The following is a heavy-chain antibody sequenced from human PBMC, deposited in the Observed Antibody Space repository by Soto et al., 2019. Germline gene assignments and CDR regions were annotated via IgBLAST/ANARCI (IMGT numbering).Heavy chain of an antibody. V-gene: IGHV3-21*01. D-gene: IGHD2-2*02. CDR2: ISSSSSYI. CDR3: ARSSAGIVVVPAAITYGMDV. Sequence: GGSLRLSCAASGFTFSSYSMNWVRQAPGKGLEWVSSISSSSSYIYYADSVKGRFTISRDNAKNSLYLQMNSLRAEDTAVYYCARSSAGIVVVPAAITYGMDVWGQGTTVTVSS. CDR1: GFTFSSYS. J-gene: IGHJ6*02.